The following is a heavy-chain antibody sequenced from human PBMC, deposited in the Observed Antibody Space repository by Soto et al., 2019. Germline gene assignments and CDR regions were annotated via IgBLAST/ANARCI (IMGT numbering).Heavy chain of an antibody. CDR2: MNPNSGNT. CDR3: ARVGGDDFGDSGGFDY. V-gene: IGHV1-8*01. CDR1: GYTFTSYD. D-gene: IGHD4-17*01. J-gene: IGHJ4*02. Sequence: ASVKVSCKASGYTFTSYDINWVRQATGQGLEWMGWMNPNSGNTGYAQKFQGRVTMTRNTSISTAYMELRSVTAADTAVYYCARVGGDDFGDSGGFDYWGQGALVTVSS.